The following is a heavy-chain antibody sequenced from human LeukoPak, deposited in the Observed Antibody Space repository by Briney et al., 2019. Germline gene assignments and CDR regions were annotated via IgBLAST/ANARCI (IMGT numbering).Heavy chain of an antibody. Sequence: GRSLRLSCAASGFNFSDYNMHWVRQAPGKGLEWVSAISGSGGSTYYADSVKGRFTISRDNSKNTLYLQMNSLRAEDTAVYYCAKDYGDPNWFDPWGQGTLVTVSS. CDR2: ISGSGGST. J-gene: IGHJ5*02. CDR3: AKDYGDPNWFDP. V-gene: IGHV3-23*01. CDR1: GFNFSDYN. D-gene: IGHD4-17*01.